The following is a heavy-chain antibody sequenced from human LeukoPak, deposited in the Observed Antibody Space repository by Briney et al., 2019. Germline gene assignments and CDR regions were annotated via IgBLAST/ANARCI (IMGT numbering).Heavy chain of an antibody. CDR1: GGSISSYY. V-gene: IGHV4-59*01. CDR3: ARDVADPPDYYYYYMDV. J-gene: IGHJ6*03. Sequence: SETLSLTYTVSGGSISSYYWSWIRQPPGKGLEWIGYIYYSGRTNYNPSLKSRVTISVDTSKNQFSLKLSSVTAADTAVYYCARDVADPPDYYYYYMDVWGKGTTVTVSS. CDR2: IYYSGRT.